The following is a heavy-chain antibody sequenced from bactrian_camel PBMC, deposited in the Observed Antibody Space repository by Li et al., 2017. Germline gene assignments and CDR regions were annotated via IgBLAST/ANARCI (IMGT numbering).Heavy chain of an antibody. CDR2: INRRGTGRGT. Sequence: VESGGGSVQAGGSLTLSCLTFGDDVYGFLGWFRQAQGKEREGIAAINRRGTGRGTVSYADSVKGRFTMSRDNAKHAVYLEMTSLNPEDTAVYHCAVDFVGCGSWGTQVTVS. V-gene: IGHV3-3*01. D-gene: IGHD5*01. CDR1: GDDVYGF. J-gene: IGHJ4*01.